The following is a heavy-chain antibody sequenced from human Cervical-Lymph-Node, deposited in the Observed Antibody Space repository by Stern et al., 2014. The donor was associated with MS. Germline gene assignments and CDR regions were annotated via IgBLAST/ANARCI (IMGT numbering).Heavy chain of an antibody. CDR2: INPSGGST. V-gene: IGHV1-46*01. J-gene: IGHJ6*01. Sequence: QVQLVQSGAEVKKPGASVKMSCKASGYTFISYYMYWVRQAPGQGLEWMGIINPSGGSTNYAQTFEGRVTVTRDTSTSTVFMELNNLTFEDTAVYYCARPADTYCSGDCGMVVWGQGTTVTVSS. D-gene: IGHD2-15*01. CDR3: ARPADTYCSGDCGMVV. CDR1: GYTFISYY.